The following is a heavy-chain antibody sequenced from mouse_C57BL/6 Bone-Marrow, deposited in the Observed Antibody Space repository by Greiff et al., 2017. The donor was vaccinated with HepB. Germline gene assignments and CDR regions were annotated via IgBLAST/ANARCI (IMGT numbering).Heavy chain of an antibody. V-gene: IGHV7-3*01. Sequence: EVKVVESGGGLVQPGGSLSLSCAASGFTFTDYYMSWVRQPPGKALEWLGFIRNKANGYTTEYSASVKGRFTISRDNSQSILYLQMNALRAEDSATYYCARYPYYYGSSYDWFAYWGQGTLVTVSA. CDR3: ARYPYYYGSSYDWFAY. D-gene: IGHD1-1*01. CDR1: GFTFTDYY. J-gene: IGHJ3*01. CDR2: IRNKANGYTT.